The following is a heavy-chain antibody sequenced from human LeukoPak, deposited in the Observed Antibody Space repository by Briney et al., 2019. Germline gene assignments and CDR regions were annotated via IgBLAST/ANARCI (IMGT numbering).Heavy chain of an antibody. V-gene: IGHV4-59*12. Sequence: SETLSLTCIVSGGSISGYYWSWIRQSPGKGLEWIGYIYYSGSTNYNPSLKSRVTISVDTSKNQFSLKLTFVTAADTAVYYCARESYSMSWYYFDYWGQGTLVTVSS. J-gene: IGHJ4*02. CDR3: ARESYSMSWYYFDY. CDR1: GGSISGYY. CDR2: IYYSGST. D-gene: IGHD1-26*01.